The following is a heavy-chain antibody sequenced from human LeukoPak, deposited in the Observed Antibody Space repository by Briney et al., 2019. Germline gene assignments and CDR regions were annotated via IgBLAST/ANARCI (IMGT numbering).Heavy chain of an antibody. J-gene: IGHJ3*02. CDR2: IIPIFGTA. CDR3: ARDGLDSGWTQWRYDAFDI. Sequence: SVKVSCKASGGTFSSYAISWVRQAPGQGLEWMGGIIPIFGTANYAQKFQGRVTITADESTSTAYMELSSLRSEGTAVYYCARDGLDSGWTQWRYDAFDIWGQGTMVTVSS. V-gene: IGHV1-69*13. CDR1: GGTFSSYA. D-gene: IGHD6-19*01.